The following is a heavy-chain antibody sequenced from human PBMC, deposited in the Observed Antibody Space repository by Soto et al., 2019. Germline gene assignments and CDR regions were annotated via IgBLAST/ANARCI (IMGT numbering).Heavy chain of an antibody. CDR2: IYWDDDK. D-gene: IGHD3-10*01. CDR3: TRDSYGSGYGMDV. J-gene: IGHJ6*02. CDR1: GFSLTRGVA. Sequence: QITLKESGPTLVKPTQTLTLTCTFSGFSLTRGVAVGWIRQPPGKALEWLGIIYWDDDKRYSPSLKSRLTITKDTLINQVVLTMATLGPVDTATYYCTRDSYGSGYGMDVWGQGTTVTVSS. V-gene: IGHV2-5*02.